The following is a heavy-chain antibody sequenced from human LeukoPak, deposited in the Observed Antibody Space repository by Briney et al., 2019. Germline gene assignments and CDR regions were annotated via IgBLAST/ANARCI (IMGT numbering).Heavy chain of an antibody. J-gene: IGHJ6*02. D-gene: IGHD6-19*01. V-gene: IGHV1-8*01. CDR1: GYTFTSYD. CDR2: MNPNSGNT. CDR3: ARGHIAVAASYYYGMDV. Sequence: GASVKVSCKASGYTFTSYDINWVRQATGQGLEWMGWMNPNSGNTGYAQKFQGRVTMTRNTSISTAYMELSSLRSEDTAVYYCARGHIAVAASYYYGMDVWGQGTTVTVSS.